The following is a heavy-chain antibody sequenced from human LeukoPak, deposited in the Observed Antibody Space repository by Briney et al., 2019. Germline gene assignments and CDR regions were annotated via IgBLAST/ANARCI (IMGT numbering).Heavy chain of an antibody. D-gene: IGHD4-17*01. CDR1: GGSFSGYY. J-gene: IGHJ2*01. Sequence: PSETLSLTCAVYGGSFSGYYWSWIRQPPGKGLEWIGEINHSGSTNYNPSLKSRVTISVDTSKNQFSLKLSSVTAADTAVYYCARQKMTTGLLGYFDLWGRGTLVTVSS. CDR3: ARQKMTTGLLGYFDL. CDR2: INHSGST. V-gene: IGHV4-34*01.